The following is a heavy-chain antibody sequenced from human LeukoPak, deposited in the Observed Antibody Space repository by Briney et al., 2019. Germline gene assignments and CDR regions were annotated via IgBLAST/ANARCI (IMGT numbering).Heavy chain of an antibody. V-gene: IGHV4-59*08. CDR3: ARQYVLRYFDY. J-gene: IGHJ4*02. D-gene: IGHD3-9*01. Sequence: SETLSLTCIVSGGSISSYCWSWIRQPPGKGLEWIGYIYYSGSTNYNPSLKSRVTISVDTSKNQFSLKLSSVTAADTAVYYCARQYVLRYFDYWGQGTLVTVSS. CDR2: IYYSGST. CDR1: GGSISSYC.